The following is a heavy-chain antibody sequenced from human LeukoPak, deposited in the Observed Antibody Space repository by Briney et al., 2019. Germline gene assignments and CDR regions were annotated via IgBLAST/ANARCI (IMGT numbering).Heavy chain of an antibody. CDR3: ARSAAIIPDY. J-gene: IGHJ4*02. V-gene: IGHV4-59*01. CDR2: IYYSGST. Sequence: SETLSLTCTVSGGSISSYYWSWIRRPPGKGLEWIGYIYYSGSTNYNPSLKSRVTISVDTSKNQFSLKLSSVTAADTAVYYCARSAAIIPDYWGQGTLVTVSS. D-gene: IGHD2-2*02. CDR1: GGSISSYY.